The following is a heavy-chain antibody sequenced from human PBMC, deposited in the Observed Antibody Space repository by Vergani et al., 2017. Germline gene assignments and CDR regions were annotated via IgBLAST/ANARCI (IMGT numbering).Heavy chain of an antibody. Sequence: QVQLVQSGAEVKKPGASVKVSCKASGYTFTSYGISWVRQAPGQGLAWLGWISAYNGNTNYAQELQGRVTMTTDTSTSTAYMGLRSLRSDDTAVYYCARVEVLARSSMITGVCIESDDYWGEGTLVAVSS. D-gene: IGHD3-16*01. CDR2: ISAYNGNT. CDR3: ARVEVLARSSMITGVCIESDDY. V-gene: IGHV1-18*01. J-gene: IGHJ4*02. CDR1: GYTFTSYG.